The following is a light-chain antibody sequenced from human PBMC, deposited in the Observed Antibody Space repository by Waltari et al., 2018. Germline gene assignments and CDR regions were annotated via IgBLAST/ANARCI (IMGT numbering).Light chain of an antibody. Sequence: IVMTPSSDSLAPSLGGRASLPGMASPSVLYSSNNKNYLAWFQQKPGQPPKLLISWASTRESGVPDRFSGSGSGTDFTLTISSLQAEDVADYHCQQYYSSPYTFGPGTKVDIK. V-gene: IGKV4-1*01. CDR1: PSVLYSSNNKNY. CDR3: QQYYSSPYT. J-gene: IGKJ3*01. CDR2: WAS.